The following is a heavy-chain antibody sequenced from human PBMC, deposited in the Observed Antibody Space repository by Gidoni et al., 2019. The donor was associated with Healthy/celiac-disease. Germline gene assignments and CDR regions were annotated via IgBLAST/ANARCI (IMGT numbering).Heavy chain of an antibody. J-gene: IGHJ4*02. CDR2: IYYSGST. CDR1: GGSISSSSYY. D-gene: IGHD5-12*01. CDR3: ARLAVATTPFDY. Sequence: QLQLQESGPGLVTPSETLSLTCTVSGGSISSSSYYWGWIRQPPGKGLEWIGSIYYSGSTYYNPSLKSRVTISVDTSKNQFSLKLSSVTAADTAVYYCARLAVATTPFDYWGQGTLVTVSS. V-gene: IGHV4-39*01.